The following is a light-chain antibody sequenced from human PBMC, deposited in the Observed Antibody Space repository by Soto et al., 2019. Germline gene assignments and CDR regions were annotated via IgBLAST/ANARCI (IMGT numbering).Light chain of an antibody. J-gene: IGKJ1*01. CDR2: AAY. CDR1: QVIRND. V-gene: IGKV1-17*01. CDR3: QQYNSYSWT. Sequence: TQSPASLSASVEDRDTITCRASQVIRNDLGWYQQKPGKAPKRLIYAAYTLQSGVPSRFSGSGSGTEFTLTISSLQAEDFATYYCQQYNSYSWTFGQGTKV.